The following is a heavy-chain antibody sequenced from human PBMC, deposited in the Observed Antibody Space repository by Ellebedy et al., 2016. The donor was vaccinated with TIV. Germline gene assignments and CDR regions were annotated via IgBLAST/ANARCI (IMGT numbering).Heavy chain of an antibody. J-gene: IGHJ4*02. D-gene: IGHD6-19*01. CDR2: IYSSGSG. V-gene: IGHV4-59*01. Sequence: MPGGSLRLSCTVSGDSISGYYWSWIRQLPGKGLEWIGYIYSSGSGEYNPSLKSRVTMSVDTSRGQFSLRLNSVTAADTAVYYCARSGGWYTPYDYWGQGTLVTVSS. CDR1: GDSISGYY. CDR3: ARSGGWYTPYDY.